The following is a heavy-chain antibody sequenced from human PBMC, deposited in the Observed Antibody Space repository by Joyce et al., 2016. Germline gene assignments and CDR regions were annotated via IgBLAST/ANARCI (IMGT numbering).Heavy chain of an antibody. V-gene: IGHV5-51*01. J-gene: IGHJ4*02. Sequence: EVQLVQSGAEVKKPGESLKISCKGAGYNFTNYWIGWVRQLPGKGLEWRGIIHPCDSYTRYSPSIHGQVTISADKSISTAYLQWNSLKASDTAMYYCARRAGGHYDSSRYYYFDYWGQGTLVTVSP. CDR1: GYNFTNYW. CDR2: IHPCDSYT. D-gene: IGHD3-22*01. CDR3: ARRAGGHYDSSRYYYFDY.